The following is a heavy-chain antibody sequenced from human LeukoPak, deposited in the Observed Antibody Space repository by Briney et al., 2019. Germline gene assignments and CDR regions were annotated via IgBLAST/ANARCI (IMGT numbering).Heavy chain of an antibody. CDR1: GFTFSSYW. V-gene: IGHV3-48*01. CDR3: ARAGTYAYFDY. Sequence: GGSLRLSCAASGFTFSSYWMHWVRQAPGKGLVWVSAISGSSDTTYYADSVKGRFTISRDSARNSLYLQMNSLRAEDTAVYYCARAGTYAYFDYWGQGTLVTVSS. D-gene: IGHD3-10*01. CDR2: ISGSSDTT. J-gene: IGHJ4*02.